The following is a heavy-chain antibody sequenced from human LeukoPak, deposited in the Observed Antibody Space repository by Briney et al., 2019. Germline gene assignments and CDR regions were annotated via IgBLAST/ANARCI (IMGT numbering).Heavy chain of an antibody. CDR2: IYYSGST. D-gene: IGHD6-25*01. J-gene: IGHJ6*02. Sequence: SETLSLTCTVSGGSISSSSYYWSWIRQPPGKGLEWIGYIYYSGSTYYNPSLKSRVTISVDTSKNQFSLKLSSVTAADTAVYYCARNSGGYYYYYGMDVWGQGTTVTVSS. CDR3: ARNSGGYYYYYGMDV. CDR1: GGSISSSSYY. V-gene: IGHV4-61*05.